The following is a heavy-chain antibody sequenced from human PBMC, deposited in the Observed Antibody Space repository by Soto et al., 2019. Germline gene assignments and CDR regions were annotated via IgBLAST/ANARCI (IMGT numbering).Heavy chain of an antibody. CDR1: GYTFTAYY. Sequence: QVQLVQSGAEVKEPGDSVRVSCEASGYTFTAYYIPGVRQVPGQGLEWMGWINPKFGDTTYAQDFQGRVTMTRDMSISTVYMELSRLTSDDTAIYYCARNMDYYYGPGSGNGHGVWGQGTTVTVFS. CDR2: INPKFGDT. J-gene: IGHJ6*02. V-gene: IGHV1-2*02. CDR3: ARNMDYYYGPGSGNGHGV. D-gene: IGHD3-10*01.